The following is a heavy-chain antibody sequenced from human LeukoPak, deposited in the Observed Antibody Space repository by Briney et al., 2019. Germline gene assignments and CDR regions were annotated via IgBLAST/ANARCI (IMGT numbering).Heavy chain of an antibody. D-gene: IGHD5-18*01. V-gene: IGHV4-59*01. CDR2: IYYSGST. CDR3: ARERAAMDS. CDR1: GGSIRSDY. Sequence: SETLSLTCIVSGGSIRSDYCSWIRQPPGKGLGWIGYIYYSGSTNYNPSLKSRVTISVDTSKNQFSLKLNSVTAADTAVYFCARERAAMDSWGQGTLVTVSS. J-gene: IGHJ4*02.